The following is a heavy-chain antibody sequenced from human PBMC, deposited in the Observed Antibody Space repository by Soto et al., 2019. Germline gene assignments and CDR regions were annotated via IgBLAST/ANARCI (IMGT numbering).Heavy chain of an antibody. CDR3: AAYYYDSSGYSSAFDI. CDR1: GYSFTSYW. D-gene: IGHD3-22*01. J-gene: IGHJ3*02. CDR2: IYPGDSDT. Sequence: GESLKISCKGSGYSFTSYWIGWMRQMPGKGLEWMGIIYPGDSDTRYSPSFQGQVTISADKSISTAYLQWSSLKASDTAMYYCAAYYYDSSGYSSAFDIWGQGTIVTVS. V-gene: IGHV5-51*01.